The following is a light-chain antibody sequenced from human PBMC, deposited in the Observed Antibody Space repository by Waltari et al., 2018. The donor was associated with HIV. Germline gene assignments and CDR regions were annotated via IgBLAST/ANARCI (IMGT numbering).Light chain of an antibody. CDR3: QQRSSWPIT. J-gene: IGKJ5*01. V-gene: IGKV3-11*01. CDR1: QSVSSY. Sequence: EIVLTQYPATLSVSPGERATLACRASQSVSSYLAWYQQKPGQAPRLLIYGTSSRATGIPARFSGSGSGTDFTLTISSLEPGDFGVYYCQQRSSWPITFGQGTRLEIK. CDR2: GTS.